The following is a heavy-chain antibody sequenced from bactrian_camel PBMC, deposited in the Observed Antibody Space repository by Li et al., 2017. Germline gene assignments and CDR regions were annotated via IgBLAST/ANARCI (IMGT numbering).Heavy chain of an antibody. Sequence: QLVESGGGSVQAGEALRLTCTASGFPTSGFTFVASDMGWYRQAPGNECELVSSIRSDGTTRYADSVKGRFIISLDNAKNTLSLQMNSLKPEDTAMYYCAISKVVGGLPTPNTNLMRYWGQGTQVTVS. CDR1: GFPTSGFTFVASD. J-gene: IGHJ4*01. CDR3: AISKVVGGLPTPNTNLMRY. D-gene: IGHD2*01. CDR2: IRSDGTT. V-gene: IGHV3S55*01.